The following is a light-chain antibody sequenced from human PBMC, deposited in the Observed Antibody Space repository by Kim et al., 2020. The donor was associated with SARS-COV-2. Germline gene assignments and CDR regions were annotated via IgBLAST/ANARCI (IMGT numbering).Light chain of an antibody. J-gene: IGLJ2*01. V-gene: IGLV3-19*01. CDR2: GKD. Sequence: VALGQTVRITCQGDSLRNYYASWYQQKPGQAPVLVIYGKDSRPSGIPERFSGSSSGDTASLTITAAQAEDEADYYCKSRDRSDHVVFGGGTKLTVL. CDR1: SLRNYY. CDR3: KSRDRSDHVV.